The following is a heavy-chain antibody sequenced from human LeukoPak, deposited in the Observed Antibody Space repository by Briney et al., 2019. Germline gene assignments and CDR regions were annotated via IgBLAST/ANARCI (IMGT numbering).Heavy chain of an antibody. Sequence: GRSLRLSCAASGFTFSSYGMHWVRQAPGKGLEWVAAISNDGSNKYYAESVNGRFTISRDNSKNTLYLLVNTLRGDDTAVYYCAKEMGSRSSLFYFDYWGQGTLLTVSS. D-gene: IGHD3-10*01. V-gene: IGHV3-30*18. J-gene: IGHJ4*02. CDR1: GFTFSSYG. CDR2: ISNDGSNK. CDR3: AKEMGSRSSLFYFDY.